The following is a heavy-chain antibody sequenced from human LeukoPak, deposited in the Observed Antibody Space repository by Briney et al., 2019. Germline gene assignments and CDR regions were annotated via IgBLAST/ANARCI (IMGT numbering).Heavy chain of an antibody. CDR3: ARHNGPYYYDSSGYLALFDY. CDR2: IYYSGST. CDR1: GGSISSGGYY. Sequence: SQTLSLTCTVSGGSISSGGYYWSWIRQHPGKGLEWIGYIYYSGSTNYNPSLKSRVTISVDTSKNQFSLKLSSVTAADTAVYYCARHNGPYYYDSSGYLALFDYWGQGTLVTVSS. J-gene: IGHJ4*02. D-gene: IGHD3-22*01. V-gene: IGHV4-31*03.